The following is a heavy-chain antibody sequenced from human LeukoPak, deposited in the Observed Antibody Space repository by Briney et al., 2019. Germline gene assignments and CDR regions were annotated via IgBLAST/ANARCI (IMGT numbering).Heavy chain of an antibody. V-gene: IGHV3-74*03. CDR2: INEDASTI. Sequence: GGSLRLSCVASGFTLSRYWMHWVRQVPGKGLEWVSRINEDASTITYADSVKGRFTISRDNAKNTLYLQMNSLRAEGTAVYFCVRDLILVWTPGDDFDHWGQGTLVTVSS. D-gene: IGHD3-16*01. CDR1: GFTLSRYW. J-gene: IGHJ4*02. CDR3: VRDLILVWTPGDDFDH.